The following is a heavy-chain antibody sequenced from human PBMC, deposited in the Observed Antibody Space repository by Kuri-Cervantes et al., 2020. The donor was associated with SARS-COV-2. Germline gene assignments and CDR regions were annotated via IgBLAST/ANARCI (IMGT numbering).Heavy chain of an antibody. V-gene: IGHV4-34*01. J-gene: IGHJ3*02. D-gene: IGHD3-9*01. Sequence: SETLSLTCAVYGGSFSGYYWSWIRQPPGKGLEWIEEINHSGSTNYNPSLKSRVTISVDTSKNQFSQKLSSVTAADTAVYYCARDFVSGWRDAFDIWGQGTMVTVSS. CDR2: INHSGST. CDR1: GGSFSGYY. CDR3: ARDFVSGWRDAFDI.